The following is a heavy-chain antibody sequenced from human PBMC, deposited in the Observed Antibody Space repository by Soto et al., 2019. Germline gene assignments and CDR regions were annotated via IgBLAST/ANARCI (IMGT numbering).Heavy chain of an antibody. V-gene: IGHV1-3*01. CDR2: INPANFGT. CDR1: GYSFTTFF. CDR3: ARGPASACFDS. Sequence: ASVKVSCKTSGYSFTTFFLHWMRQAPVQILELMVWINPANFGTMYSQKFLGRLSNTVYTSATAAYMELTSLTSEDTAVYYCARGPASACFDSWGQGTLVTVSS. J-gene: IGHJ4*02.